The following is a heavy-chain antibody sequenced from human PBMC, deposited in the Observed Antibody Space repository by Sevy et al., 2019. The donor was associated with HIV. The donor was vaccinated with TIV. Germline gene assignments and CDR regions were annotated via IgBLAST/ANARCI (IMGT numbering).Heavy chain of an antibody. D-gene: IGHD4-17*01. Sequence: GGSLRLSCAASGFTFSSYAMHWVRQAPGKGLEWVADIIYDGSKKYYADTVKGRFTISRDNSKITLYLQMNSLRAEDTAVYYCARDQHDYAGNVRTGWFDPWGQGTLVTVSS. CDR2: IIYDGSKK. V-gene: IGHV3-30-3*01. CDR1: GFTFSSYA. J-gene: IGHJ5*02. CDR3: ARDQHDYAGNVRTGWFDP.